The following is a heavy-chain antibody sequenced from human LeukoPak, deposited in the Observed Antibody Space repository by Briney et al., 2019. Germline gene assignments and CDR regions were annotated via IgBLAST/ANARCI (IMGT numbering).Heavy chain of an antibody. D-gene: IGHD3-16*01. CDR2: MNQLGNEK. V-gene: IGHV3-7*04. Sequence: SGGSLRLSCAAPGFTFTWVRQAPGTGPEWVAYMNQLGNEKNYLDSVKGRFTISRGNAKNSLYLQMTSLRADDTAVYYCARGTYYYEFWGQGTLVTVSS. J-gene: IGHJ4*02. CDR3: ARGTYYYEF. CDR1: GFTFT.